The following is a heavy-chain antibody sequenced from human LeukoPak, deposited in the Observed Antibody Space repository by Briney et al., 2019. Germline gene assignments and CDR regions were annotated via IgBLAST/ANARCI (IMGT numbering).Heavy chain of an antibody. CDR3: AKDQGRNYYYYMDV. J-gene: IGHJ6*03. CDR1: GFTFDTYW. Sequence: GGSLRLSCAASGFTFDTYWMSWVRQAPGKGLEWVANIKQDGSEKDYVDSVKGRFTISRDNAKNSLYLQMNSLRAEDMALYYCAKDQGRNYYYYMDVWGKGTTVTVSS. V-gene: IGHV3-7*03. CDR2: IKQDGSEK.